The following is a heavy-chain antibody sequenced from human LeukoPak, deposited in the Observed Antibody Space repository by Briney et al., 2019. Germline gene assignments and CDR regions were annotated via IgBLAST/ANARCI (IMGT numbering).Heavy chain of an antibody. CDR2: ISSSSSYI. J-gene: IGHJ3*02. V-gene: IGHV3-21*04. CDR1: GFTLSSYS. Sequence: GGSLRLSCAASGFTLSSYSMNWVRQAPGKELEWVSSISSSSSYIYYADSVKGRFTISRDKAKTSLYLQMNSLRAEDTAVYYCARFIETGDAFDIWGQGTMVTVSS. CDR3: ARFIETGDAFDI. D-gene: IGHD5-24*01.